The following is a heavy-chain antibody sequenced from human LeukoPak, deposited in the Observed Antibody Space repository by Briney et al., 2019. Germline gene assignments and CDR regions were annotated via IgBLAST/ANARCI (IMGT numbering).Heavy chain of an antibody. Sequence: ASVKVSCKASGYTFTGYYMHWVRQAPGQGLEWMGWISAYNGNTNYAQRLQGRVTMTRDTSISTAYMELSRLRSDDTAVYYCASGTKITGTSPFDYWGQGTLVTVSS. V-gene: IGHV1-2*02. CDR2: ISAYNGNT. CDR1: GYTFTGYY. CDR3: ASGTKITGTSPFDY. D-gene: IGHD1-20*01. J-gene: IGHJ4*02.